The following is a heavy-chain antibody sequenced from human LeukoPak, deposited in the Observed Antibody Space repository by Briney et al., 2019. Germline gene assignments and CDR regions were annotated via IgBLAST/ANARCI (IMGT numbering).Heavy chain of an antibody. D-gene: IGHD2-2*02. CDR2: IFPHDSDT. CDR1: GYSFLDYW. CDR3: AKFGIRGCSSSTSCYTSFFYYGMDV. V-gene: IGHV5-51*01. J-gene: IGHJ6*02. Sequence: GESLKISCKGSGYSFLDYWIGWVRQRPGKGPESMGRIFPHDSDTKYSPSFRGQVTISVDKSISTAYVQWGSLKASDTAIYYCAKFGIRGCSSSTSCYTSFFYYGMDVWGQGTTVTVSS.